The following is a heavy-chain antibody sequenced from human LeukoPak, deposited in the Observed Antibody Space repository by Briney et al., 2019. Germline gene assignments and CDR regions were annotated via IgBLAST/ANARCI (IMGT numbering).Heavy chain of an antibody. V-gene: IGHV1-2*02. CDR2: INPNSGGT. Sequence: ASVKVSCKASGYTFTGYYMHWVRQAPGQGLEWMGWINPNSGGTNYAQKFQGRVTMTRDTSISTAYMELSRLRSDDTAVYYCANDYGDYYDAFDIWGQGTMVTVSS. D-gene: IGHD4-17*01. CDR1: GYTFTGYY. CDR3: ANDYGDYYDAFDI. J-gene: IGHJ3*02.